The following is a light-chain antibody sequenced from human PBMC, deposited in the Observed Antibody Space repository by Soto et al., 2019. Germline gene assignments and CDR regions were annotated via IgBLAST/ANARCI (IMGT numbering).Light chain of an antibody. CDR3: QQYNNWPPIT. J-gene: IGKJ5*01. CDR2: AAS. V-gene: IGKV3-15*01. CDR1: QSVSSD. Sequence: VMTQSPDSLAVSLGERATINCRASQSVSSDLAWYQQKPGQAPRLLIYAASTRATGIPARFSGSGSGTEFTLTISSLQSEDFGVYYCQQYNNWPPITFGQGTRLEIK.